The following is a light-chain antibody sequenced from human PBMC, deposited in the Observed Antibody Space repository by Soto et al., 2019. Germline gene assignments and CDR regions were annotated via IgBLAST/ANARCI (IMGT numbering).Light chain of an antibody. J-gene: IGKJ3*01. Sequence: EIVLTQSPGTLSLSPGERATLSCRASQSVSGSYLAWYQQKPGQAPRLLIYGASSRATGIPDRFSGSGSGTDFTLTIIRLEPEDFAVYYCQQYGGSPFTFGPGTKVDIK. CDR2: GAS. V-gene: IGKV3-20*01. CDR3: QQYGGSPFT. CDR1: QSVSGSY.